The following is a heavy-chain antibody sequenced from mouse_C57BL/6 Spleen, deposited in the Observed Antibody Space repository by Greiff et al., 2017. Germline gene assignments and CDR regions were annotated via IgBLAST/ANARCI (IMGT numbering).Heavy chain of an antibody. V-gene: IGHV5-9-1*02. D-gene: IGHD2-14*01. J-gene: IGHJ4*01. CDR2: ISSGGDYI. CDR1: GFTFSSYA. CDR3: TRGPPRTRSMDY. Sequence: EVQGVESGEGLVKPGGSLKLSCAASGFTFSSYAMSWVRQTPEKRLEWVAYISSGGDYIYYADTVKGRFTISRDYARNTLYLQMSSLQSDDAAMYYCTRGPPRTRSMDYWGQGTSVTVSS.